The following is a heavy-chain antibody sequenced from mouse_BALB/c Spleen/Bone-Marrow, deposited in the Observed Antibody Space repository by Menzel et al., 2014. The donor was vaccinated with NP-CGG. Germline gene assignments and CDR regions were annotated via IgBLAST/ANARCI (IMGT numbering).Heavy chain of an antibody. D-gene: IGHD1-1*01. J-gene: IGHJ3*01. Sequence: VQLKQSGPGLVKPGASMKISCKASGYSFTGYTMNWVKQSHGKNLEWIGLINPYNGGTNYNQKFKGKATLTVDKSSSTAYMELLRLTSEDSAVYYCARDFYGFSYGFAYWGQGTLVTVSA. CDR3: ARDFYGFSYGFAY. CDR1: GYSFTGYT. V-gene: IGHV1-18*01. CDR2: INPYNGGT.